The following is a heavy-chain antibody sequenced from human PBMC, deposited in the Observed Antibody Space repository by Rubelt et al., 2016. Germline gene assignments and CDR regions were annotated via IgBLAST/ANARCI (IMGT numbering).Heavy chain of an antibody. D-gene: IGHD2-2*01. Sequence: SLTCAVSGGSISSGGYAWSWIRQAPGKGLEWIGYIYYSGSTYYSPSLTSRVTISADTSKNKFSLKLTSVTAADTAVYYCARDHSSCRSGGWDYYFGMDVWGQGTTVTVSS. CDR2: IYYSGST. V-gene: IGHV4-30-4*07. J-gene: IGHJ6*02. CDR3: ARDHSSCRSGGWDYYFGMDV. CDR1: GGSISSGGYA.